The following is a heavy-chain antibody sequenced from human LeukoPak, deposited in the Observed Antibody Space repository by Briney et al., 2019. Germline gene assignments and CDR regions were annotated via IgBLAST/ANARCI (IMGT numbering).Heavy chain of an antibody. J-gene: IGHJ4*02. Sequence: ASVKVSCKASGGTFSSYTISWVRQAPGQGLEWMGRIIPILGIANYAQKFQGRVTITADKSTSTAYMELSSLRSEDKAVYYCARDPRGSGSDYWGQGTLVTVSS. D-gene: IGHD2-15*01. V-gene: IGHV1-69*04. CDR3: ARDPRGSGSDY. CDR1: GGTFSSYT. CDR2: IIPILGIA.